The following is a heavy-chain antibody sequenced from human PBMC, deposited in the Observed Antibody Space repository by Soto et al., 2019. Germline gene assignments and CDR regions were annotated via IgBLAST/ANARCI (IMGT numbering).Heavy chain of an antibody. CDR1: GFTFSSYG. CDR3: AKGLMATIHYYYYGMDV. Sequence: PGGSLRLSCAASGFTFSSYGMHWVRQAPGKGLEWVAVISYDGSNKYYADSVKGRFTISRDNSKNTLYLQMNSLRAEDTAVYYCAKGLMATIHYYYYGMDVWGQGTTVTVSS. CDR2: ISYDGSNK. J-gene: IGHJ6*02. V-gene: IGHV3-30*18. D-gene: IGHD5-12*01.